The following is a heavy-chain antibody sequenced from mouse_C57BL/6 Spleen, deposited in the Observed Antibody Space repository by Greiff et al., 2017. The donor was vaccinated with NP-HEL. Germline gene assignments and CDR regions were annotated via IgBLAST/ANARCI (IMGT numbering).Heavy chain of an antibody. CDR1: GYSITSGYY. D-gene: IGHD3-1*01. CDR3: ARDREGNPYYFDY. V-gene: IGHV3-6*01. CDR2: ISYDGSN. Sequence: EVQLQQSGPGLVKPSQSLSLTCSVTGYSITSGYYWNWIRQFPGNKLEWMGYISYDGSNNYNPSLKNRISITRDTSKNQFFLKLNSVTTEDTATYYCARDREGNPYYFDYWGQGTTLTVSS. J-gene: IGHJ2*01.